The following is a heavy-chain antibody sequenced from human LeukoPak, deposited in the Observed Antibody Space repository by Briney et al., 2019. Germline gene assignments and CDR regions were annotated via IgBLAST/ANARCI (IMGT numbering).Heavy chain of an antibody. CDR3: AKDRGGYDWAGYFDY. Sequence: GGSLRLSCAASGFTFSSYGMSWVRQAPGKGLEWVSAISGSGGSTYYADSVEGRFTISRDNSKNTLYLQMNSLRAEDTAVYYCAKDRGGYDWAGYFDYWGQGTLVTVSS. V-gene: IGHV3-23*01. CDR1: GFTFSSYG. D-gene: IGHD5-12*01. J-gene: IGHJ4*02. CDR2: ISGSGGST.